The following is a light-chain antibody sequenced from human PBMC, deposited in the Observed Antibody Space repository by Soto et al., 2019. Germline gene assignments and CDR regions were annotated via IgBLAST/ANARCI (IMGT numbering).Light chain of an antibody. CDR1: QSVTST. Sequence: ETVMTQSPATLSVSPGERATLSCRASQSVTSTLAWYQQKSGQAPRLLIYGASTRSTGIPVRFSGSGSGTEFPLTISSLQSEDSAVYYCQQYTYWPWTLGQGTKVEIK. V-gene: IGKV3-15*01. CDR3: QQYTYWPWT. CDR2: GAS. J-gene: IGKJ1*01.